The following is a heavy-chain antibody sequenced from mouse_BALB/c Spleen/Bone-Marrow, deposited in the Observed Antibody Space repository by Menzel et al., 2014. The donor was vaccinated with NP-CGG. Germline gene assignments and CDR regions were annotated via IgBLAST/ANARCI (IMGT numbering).Heavy chain of an antibody. Sequence: EVQLQQSGAELVKPGASVKLSCTASGFNIKDTYMHWVKQRSEQGLEWIGRIDPANGNTKYDPKFQGKATITADTSSNTPYLQLSSLTSEDTAVYYCARWEYYAMDYWGQGTSVTVSS. CDR2: IDPANGNT. D-gene: IGHD4-1*01. J-gene: IGHJ4*01. V-gene: IGHV14-3*02. CDR3: ARWEYYAMDY. CDR1: GFNIKDTY.